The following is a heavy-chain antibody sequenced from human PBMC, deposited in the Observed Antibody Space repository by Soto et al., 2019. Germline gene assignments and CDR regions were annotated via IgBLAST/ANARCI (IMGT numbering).Heavy chain of an antibody. D-gene: IGHD3-10*01. J-gene: IGHJ3*02. CDR1: GFTFSDYY. V-gene: IGHV3-15*01. CDR3: TTDLIRFGAFPAMDAFDI. Sequence: GGSLRLSCAASGFTFSDYYMTWIRQAPGKGLEWVGRIKSKTDGGTTDYAAPVKGRFTISRDDSKNTLYLQMNSLKTEDTAVYYCTTDLIRFGAFPAMDAFDIWGQGTMVTVSS. CDR2: IKSKTDGGTT.